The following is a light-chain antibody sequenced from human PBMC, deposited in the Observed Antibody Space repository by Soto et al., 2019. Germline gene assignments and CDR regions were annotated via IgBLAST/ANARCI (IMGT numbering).Light chain of an antibody. CDR1: QRISSW. J-gene: IGKJ1*01. CDR2: DAS. V-gene: IGKV1-5*01. Sequence: DIQMTQSPSTLSASVGDRVTITCRASQRISSWLAWYQQKPGKAPKLLIYDASSLESGVPSRFSGSGSGTEFTLTISRLQPDDFATYYCQQYNSYSWTFGQGTKVEIK. CDR3: QQYNSYSWT.